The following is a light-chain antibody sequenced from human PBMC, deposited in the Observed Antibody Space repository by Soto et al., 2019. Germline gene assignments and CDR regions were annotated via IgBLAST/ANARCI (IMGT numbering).Light chain of an antibody. CDR3: QHYNTYPWT. J-gene: IGKJ1*01. CDR2: KAS. CDR1: QSISSW. V-gene: IGKV1-5*03. Sequence: DIPMTQSPSILSASVGDRVTITCRASQSISSWLAWYQQKPGKAPNLLIHKASHLESGVPSRFSGSGSGTEFTLPISSLQPGDFATYYCQHYNTYPWTFGQGTKVEIK.